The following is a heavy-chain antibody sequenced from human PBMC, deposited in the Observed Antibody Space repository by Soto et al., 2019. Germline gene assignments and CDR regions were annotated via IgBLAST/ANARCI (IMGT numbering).Heavy chain of an antibody. CDR3: AREDDILTGTYGMDV. D-gene: IGHD3-9*01. Sequence: GGSMKGSRKAFGYTLTRHYMHWVRQGPGQGLEWMGWINPNSGGTNYAQKFQGWVTMTRDTSISTAYMELSRLRSDDTAVYYCAREDDILTGTYGMDVWGQGTTVTVSS. CDR1: GYTLTRHY. J-gene: IGHJ6*02. V-gene: IGHV1-2*04. CDR2: INPNSGGT.